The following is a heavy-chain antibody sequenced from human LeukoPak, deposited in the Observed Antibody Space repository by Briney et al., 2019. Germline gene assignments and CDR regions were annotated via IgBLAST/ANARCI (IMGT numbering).Heavy chain of an antibody. Sequence: GGSLRLSCAASGFTFSSYVMSWVRQAPGKGLEWVSAISGSDGSTYYADSVKGRFTISRDNSKNTLYLQMNSLRAEDTAVYYCARVMGRYCSSTSCYVDYWGQGTLVTVSS. J-gene: IGHJ4*02. CDR3: ARVMGRYCSSTSCYVDY. V-gene: IGHV3-23*01. D-gene: IGHD2-2*01. CDR2: ISGSDGST. CDR1: GFTFSSYV.